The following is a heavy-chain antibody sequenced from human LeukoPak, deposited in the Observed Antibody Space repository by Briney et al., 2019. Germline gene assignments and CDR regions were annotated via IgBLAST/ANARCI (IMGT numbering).Heavy chain of an antibody. CDR1: GFTFSSYS. Sequence: GGSLRLSCAASGFTFSSYSMNWVRQAPGKGLEWVSSISSSSSYIYYADSVKGRFTISRDNAKNSLYLQMNSLRAEDTAVYYCAREYYYDSSGYRDAFDIWGQGTMVTVSS. J-gene: IGHJ3*02. V-gene: IGHV3-21*01. D-gene: IGHD3-22*01. CDR3: AREYYYDSSGYRDAFDI. CDR2: ISSSSSYI.